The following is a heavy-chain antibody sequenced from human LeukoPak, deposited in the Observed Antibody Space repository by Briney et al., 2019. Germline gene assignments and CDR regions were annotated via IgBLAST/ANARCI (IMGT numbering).Heavy chain of an antibody. CDR3: ARSAGAGSYAWFDP. J-gene: IGHJ5*02. CDR1: GGSISGHH. Sequence: SETLSLTCTVSGGSISGHHWTWIRQPPGKGLEWIGYMYYSGTSTNYNPSLKSRVTISVDPSKNQFSLKLSSVTASNTAVYYCARSAGAGSYAWFDPWGQGTQVTVSS. D-gene: IGHD3-10*01. CDR2: MYYSGTST. V-gene: IGHV4-59*08.